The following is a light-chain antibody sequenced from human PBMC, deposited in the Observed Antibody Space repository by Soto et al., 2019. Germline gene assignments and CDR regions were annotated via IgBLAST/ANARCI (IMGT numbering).Light chain of an antibody. V-gene: IGLV2-14*01. Sequence: QSVLTQPASVSGSPGQSITISCTGTINDIGSYKYVSWYQQHPGRAPQLIIYDVSYWPSGVSDRFSGSKSGNTASLTISGLRAEDEADYYCSSYTGSSTIFGGGTKVTVL. J-gene: IGLJ2*01. CDR3: SSYTGSSTI. CDR2: DVS. CDR1: INDIGSYKY.